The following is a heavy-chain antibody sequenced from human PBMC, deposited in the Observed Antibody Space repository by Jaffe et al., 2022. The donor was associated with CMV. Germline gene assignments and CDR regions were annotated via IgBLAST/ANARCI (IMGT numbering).Heavy chain of an antibody. CDR2: INPNTGGT. Sequence: QVQLVQSGAEAKKPGASVNISCKSSGYTFVDYHIHWVRQAPGQGLEYMGWINPNTGGTNYPQQFRGRVTMTRDTSISTTYMTLSSLRSDDTAVYFCARDFGSRAYCSGVDCSLARGNWFDPWGQGTLVTVSS. J-gene: IGHJ5*02. CDR3: ARDFGSRAYCSGVDCSLARGNWFDP. D-gene: IGHD2-15*01. V-gene: IGHV1-2*02. CDR1: GYTFVDYH.